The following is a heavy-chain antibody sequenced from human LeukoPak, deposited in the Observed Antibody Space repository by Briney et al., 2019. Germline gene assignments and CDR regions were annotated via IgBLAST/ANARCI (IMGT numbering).Heavy chain of an antibody. CDR2: ISGSGGST. CDR3: AKRRGLELLYYYYMDV. D-gene: IGHD1-7*01. J-gene: IGHJ6*03. CDR1: GFTSSGNK. V-gene: IGHV3-23*01. Sequence: PGGSRRLSFAAPGFTSSGNKMTWVRQAPGKGLEGASQISGSGGSTYFADSVKGRFTISRDNSKNTLYLQMNSLRAEDTAVYYCAKRRGLELLYYYYMDVWGKGTTVTVSS.